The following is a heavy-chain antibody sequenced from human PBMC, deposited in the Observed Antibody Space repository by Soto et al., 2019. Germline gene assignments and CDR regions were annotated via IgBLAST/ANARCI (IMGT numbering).Heavy chain of an antibody. CDR3: ARDAYDFWSGYTYPRYYYYYGMDV. J-gene: IGHJ6*02. CDR2: INPNSGGT. Sequence: QVQLVQSGAEVKKPGASVKVSCKASGYTFTGYYMHWVRQAPGQGLEWMGWINPNSGGTNYAQKFQGWVNMTRDTSISTAYMELSRLRSDDTAVYYCARDAYDFWSGYTYPRYYYYYGMDVWGQGTTVTVSS. V-gene: IGHV1-2*04. D-gene: IGHD3-3*01. CDR1: GYTFTGYY.